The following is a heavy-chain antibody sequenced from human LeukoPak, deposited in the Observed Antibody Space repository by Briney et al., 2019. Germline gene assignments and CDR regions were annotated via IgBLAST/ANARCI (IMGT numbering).Heavy chain of an antibody. Sequence: SETLSLTCTVSGGSISSGGFYWTWIRQHPGKGLEWIGYIYYSGNTYYNPSLKSRLTISVDRSKHQFSLKLTSVTAADTAVYYCARVRMVRGVIGGDFDYWGQGTLVTVSS. CDR1: GGSISSGGFY. V-gene: IGHV4-31*03. J-gene: IGHJ4*02. CDR2: IYYSGNT. D-gene: IGHD3-10*01. CDR3: ARVRMVRGVIGGDFDY.